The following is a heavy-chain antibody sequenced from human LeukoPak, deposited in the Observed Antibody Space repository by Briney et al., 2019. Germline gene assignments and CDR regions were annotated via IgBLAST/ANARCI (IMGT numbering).Heavy chain of an antibody. CDR1: GYTFTGYY. Sequence: WASVKVSCKASGYTFTGYYMHWVRQSPGQGLEWMGWINPNSGGTNYAQKFQGRVTMTRDTSISTAYMELSRLRSDDTAVYYCARVPLGAYYYGSGSYYENPGSFFDYWGQGTLVTVSS. CDR3: ARVPLGAYYYGSGSYYENPGSFFDY. V-gene: IGHV1-2*02. D-gene: IGHD3-10*01. J-gene: IGHJ4*02. CDR2: INPNSGGT.